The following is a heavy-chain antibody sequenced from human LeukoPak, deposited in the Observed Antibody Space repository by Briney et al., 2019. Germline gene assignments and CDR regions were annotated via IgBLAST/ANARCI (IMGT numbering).Heavy chain of an antibody. D-gene: IGHD2-2*01. CDR2: IIPIFGTA. V-gene: IGHV1-69*13. CDR3: ARSIVPAAINWFDP. J-gene: IGHJ5*02. Sequence: ASVKVSCKASGGTFISYAIRWVRQAPGQGLEWMGGIIPIFGTANYAQKFQGRVTITADESTSTAYMELSSLRSEDTAVYYCARSIVPAAINWFDPWGQGTLVTVSS. CDR1: GGTFISYA.